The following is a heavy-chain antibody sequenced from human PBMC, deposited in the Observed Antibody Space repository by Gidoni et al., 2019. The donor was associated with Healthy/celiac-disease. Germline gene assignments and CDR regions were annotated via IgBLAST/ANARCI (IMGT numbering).Heavy chain of an antibody. CDR2: IKRDGSEK. CDR1: GFTFISYW. D-gene: IGHD3-3*01. V-gene: IGHV3-7*01. Sequence: EVQLVESGVGLVQPGWSLILSCAPPGFTFISYWMSWVRQAPGKGLEWVAKIKRDGSEKYYVDSVKGRFTISRDNAKNSLYLQMNSLRAEDTAVYYCARDSNDFWSEDFDYWGQGTLVTVSS. CDR3: ARDSNDFWSEDFDY. J-gene: IGHJ4*02.